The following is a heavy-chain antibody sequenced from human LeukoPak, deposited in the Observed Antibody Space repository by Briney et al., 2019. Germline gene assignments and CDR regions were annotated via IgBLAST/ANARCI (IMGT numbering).Heavy chain of an antibody. J-gene: IGHJ5*02. CDR2: ISGSGGST. V-gene: IGHV3-23*01. CDR1: GFTFSSYA. D-gene: IGHD3-10*01. Sequence: GGSLRLSCAASGFTFSSYAMSWVRQAPGKGLEWVSAISGSGGSTYYADSVKGRFTISRDNSKNSLYLQMNSLRAEDTALYYCAKDSGSGSYGPFDPWGQGTLVTVSS. CDR3: AKDSGSGSYGPFDP.